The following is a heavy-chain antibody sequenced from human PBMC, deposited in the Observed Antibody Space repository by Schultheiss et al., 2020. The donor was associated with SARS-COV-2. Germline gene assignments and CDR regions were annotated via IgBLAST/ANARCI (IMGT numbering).Heavy chain of an antibody. CDR3: AKDMVAVAGTHDC. J-gene: IGHJ4*02. Sequence: GGSLRLSCAASGFTFSSSAMSWVRQAPGKGLEWVSAITGSGGRTYYADSVKGRFTISRDNSKNTVYLQMNSLRAEDTAVYYCAKDMVAVAGTHDCWGQGTLVTVSS. CDR1: GFTFSSSA. V-gene: IGHV3-23*01. D-gene: IGHD6-19*01. CDR2: ITGSGGRT.